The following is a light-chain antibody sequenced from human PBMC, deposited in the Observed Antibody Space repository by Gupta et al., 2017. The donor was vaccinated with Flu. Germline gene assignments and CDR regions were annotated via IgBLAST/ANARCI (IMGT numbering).Light chain of an antibody. Sequence: QSALTQPPSASGSPGQSITISCTGTSSDIGAYKYVSWHQQHAGKAPKLIIYEVTKRPAGAPGRFSGSKAGNTASLTVSALPVEDDGDYYSDSHTVSDTFVFGTGTAVTVL. CDR3: DSHTVSDTFV. CDR2: EVT. CDR1: SSDIGAYKY. V-gene: IGLV2-8*01. J-gene: IGLJ1*01.